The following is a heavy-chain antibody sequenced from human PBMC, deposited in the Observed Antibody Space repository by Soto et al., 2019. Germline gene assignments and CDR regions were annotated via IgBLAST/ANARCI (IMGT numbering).Heavy chain of an antibody. J-gene: IGHJ5*01. CDR2: INPSGGST. CDR3: ARNFVEVPSAMEWFES. V-gene: IGHV1-46*03. Sequence: QVQLVQSGAEVKKPGASVRLSCKASGYTFSRYYMHWVRQAPGQGLEWMGIINPSGGSTSYAQKFPGRVTMPRDTSTSTVYMDLSGLSPEDTAVYFCARNFVEVPSAMEWFESGGQGTLVTVSS. CDR1: GYTFSRYY. D-gene: IGHD2-2*01.